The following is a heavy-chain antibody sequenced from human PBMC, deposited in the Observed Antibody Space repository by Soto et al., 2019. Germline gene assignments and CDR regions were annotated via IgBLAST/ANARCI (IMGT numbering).Heavy chain of an antibody. CDR3: ARGTWVRSAFDI. V-gene: IGHV4-34*01. Sequence: QVQLQQWGAGLLKPSETLSLTCAVYVGSFSGYHWSWIRQPPGKGLEWIGEINHSGSTNYNPSLKSRXXIXVXTSQNQFSLRLSSVTAADTAVYSCARGTWVRSAFDIWGQGTMVTVSS. J-gene: IGHJ3*02. D-gene: IGHD3-10*01. CDR1: VGSFSGYH. CDR2: INHSGST.